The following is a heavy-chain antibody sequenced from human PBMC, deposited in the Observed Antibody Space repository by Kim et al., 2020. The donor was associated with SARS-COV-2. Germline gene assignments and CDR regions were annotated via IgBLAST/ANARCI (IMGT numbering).Heavy chain of an antibody. Sequence: SETLSLTCAVYDGSFSDYYWSWIRQSPGKGLEWIGEINHSGSTNYIPSLKSQVTISVDTSKKQFSLKLSSVTAADTAVYYCARGSSYYYDSSGYFDYWGQGTLVTVSS. CDR3: ARGSSYYYDSSGYFDY. D-gene: IGHD3-22*01. V-gene: IGHV4-34*01. J-gene: IGHJ4*02. CDR1: DGSFSDYY. CDR2: INHSGST.